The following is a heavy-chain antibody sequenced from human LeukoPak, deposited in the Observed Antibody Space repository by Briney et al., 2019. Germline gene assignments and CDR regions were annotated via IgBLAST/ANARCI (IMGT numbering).Heavy chain of an antibody. D-gene: IGHD2-15*01. CDR3: GRGYCTGGTCYPIDN. Sequence: SETLPLTCTVSGDSISSYFWSWIRQPPGKGLEWIGYMSDSGSSNYNPSLKSRVTLSVDTSKDQFSLKLSSVTPADTAVYYCGRGYCTGGTCYPIDNWGEGTLVTVSS. CDR2: MSDSGSS. CDR1: GDSISSYF. J-gene: IGHJ4*02. V-gene: IGHV4-59*01.